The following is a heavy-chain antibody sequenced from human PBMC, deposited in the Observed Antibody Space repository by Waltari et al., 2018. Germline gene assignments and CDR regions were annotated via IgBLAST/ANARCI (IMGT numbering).Heavy chain of an antibody. CDR2: IYHSGST. V-gene: IGHV4-38-2*01. CDR3: ARRRDYGDYDY. Sequence: QVQLQESGPGLVKPSETLSLTCAVSGYSISSGYYWGWIRQPPGKGLEWMGSIYHSGSTYYNPSLKSRVTISVDTSKNQFSLKLSSVTAADTAVYYCARRRDYGDYDYWGQGTLVTVSS. CDR1: GYSISSGYY. D-gene: IGHD4-17*01. J-gene: IGHJ4*02.